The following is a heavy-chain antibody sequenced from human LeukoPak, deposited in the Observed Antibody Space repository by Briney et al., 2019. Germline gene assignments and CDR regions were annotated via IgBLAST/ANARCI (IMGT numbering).Heavy chain of an antibody. J-gene: IGHJ4*02. D-gene: IGHD3-3*01. Sequence: SETLSLTCAVYGGSFSGYYWSWIRQPPGKGLEWIGEINHSGSTNYNPSLKSRVTTSVDTSKNQFSLRLSSVTAADTAVYYCARRGELTVFGVVMEYYFDYWGQGTLVTVSS. CDR3: ARRGELTVFGVVMEYYFDY. CDR2: INHSGST. V-gene: IGHV4-34*01. CDR1: GGSFSGYY.